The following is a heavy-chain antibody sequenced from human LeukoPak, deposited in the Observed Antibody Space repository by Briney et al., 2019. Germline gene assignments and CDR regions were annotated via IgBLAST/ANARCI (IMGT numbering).Heavy chain of an antibody. D-gene: IGHD4-23*01. V-gene: IGHV3-21*01. CDR3: ARAGIYGGGKSYAFDV. J-gene: IGHJ3*01. CDR1: GFTFSSYS. CDR2: ISSSSSYI. Sequence: GGSLRLSCAASGFTFSSYSMNWVRQAPGKGLEWVSSISSSSSYIHYADSVQGRFTISRDNARNSLYLHMNSLRVGDTAVYYCARAGIYGGGKSYAFDVWGQGTTVIVSS.